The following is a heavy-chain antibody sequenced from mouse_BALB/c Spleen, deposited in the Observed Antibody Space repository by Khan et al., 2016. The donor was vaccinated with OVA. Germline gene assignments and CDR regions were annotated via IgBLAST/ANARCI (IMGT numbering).Heavy chain of an antibody. CDR3: VRGGYDNHYFDY. V-gene: IGHV1-76*01. D-gene: IGHD2-10*02. J-gene: IGHJ2*01. Sequence: QVQLKQSGAELVRPGASVKLSCKTSGYIFTSYWIHWVKQTSGQGLEWIARIYPGTGSIYYNEKFKGKATLTADKSSSTAYMQLSSLKSEDSDVYFCVRGGYDNHYFDYWDQGTTLTVSS. CDR2: IYPGTGSI. CDR1: GYIFTSYW.